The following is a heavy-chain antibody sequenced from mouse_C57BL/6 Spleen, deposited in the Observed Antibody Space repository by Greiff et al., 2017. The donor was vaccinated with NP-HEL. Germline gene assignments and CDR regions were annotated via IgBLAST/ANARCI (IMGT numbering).Heavy chain of an antibody. CDR1: GYTFTTYP. J-gene: IGHJ4*01. CDR2: FHPYNDDT. D-gene: IGHD1-1*01. Sequence: VQVVESGAELVKPGASVKMSCKASGYTFTTYPIEWLKQNHGKSLEWIGNFHPYNDDTKYNDKFKGKATLTVEKSSSTVYLELSRLTSDDSAVYYCARGTTVVDYYAMDYWGQGTSVTVSS. CDR3: ARGTTVVDYYAMDY. V-gene: IGHV1-47*01.